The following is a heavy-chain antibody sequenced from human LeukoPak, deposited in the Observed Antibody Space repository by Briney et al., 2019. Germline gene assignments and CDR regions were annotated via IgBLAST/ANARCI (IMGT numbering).Heavy chain of an antibody. J-gene: IGHJ6*03. Sequence: ASVKVSCKASGYTFTSYDINWVRQAPGQGLEWMGGIIPIYGTANYAQKFQGRVAITADESTSTAYMELSSLRSEDTAVYYCARGWNSYYYYYMDVWGKGTTVTVSS. V-gene: IGHV1-69*13. CDR1: GYTFTSYD. D-gene: IGHD1-1*01. CDR2: IIPIYGTA. CDR3: ARGWNSYYYYYMDV.